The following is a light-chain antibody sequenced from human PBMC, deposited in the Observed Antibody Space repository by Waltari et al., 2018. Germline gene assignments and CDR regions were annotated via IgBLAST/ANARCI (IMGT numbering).Light chain of an antibody. V-gene: IGLV4-69*01. J-gene: IGLJ3*02. CDR2: LNSDGTH. CDR1: SGHSNYA. Sequence: QLVLTQSPSASASLGASVKLTCTLSSGHSNYAIAWHQQQPEKGPRYLMKLNSDGTHNKGDGIPDRFSVASSGAERDLTISSLQSEDEADYYCQTWGTGIRVFGGGTKLTV. CDR3: QTWGTGIRV.